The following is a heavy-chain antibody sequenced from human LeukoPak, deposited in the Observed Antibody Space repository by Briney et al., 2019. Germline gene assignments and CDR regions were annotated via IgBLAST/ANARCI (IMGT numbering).Heavy chain of an antibody. CDR1: GFTFSNYG. J-gene: IGHJ4*02. Sequence: GGSLRLSCAASGFTFSNYGMHWVRQAPGKGLEWVAVIWYDGSNKYYADSVKGRFTISRDNSKNTLYLQMNSLRVEDTAVYYCARGGNYYGSGSPDYWAREPWSPSPQ. D-gene: IGHD3-10*01. V-gene: IGHV3-33*01. CDR2: IWYDGSNK. CDR3: ARGGNYYGSGSPDY.